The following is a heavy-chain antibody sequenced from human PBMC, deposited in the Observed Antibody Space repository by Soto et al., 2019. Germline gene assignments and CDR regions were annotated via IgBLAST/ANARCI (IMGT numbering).Heavy chain of an antibody. CDR3: ARRNPARVLESPDY. Sequence: QVQLVESGGGVVQPGMSLRLSCAASGFIFSTYGMHWVRQAPGKGLEWVAVTASDGSNQYYGDSVKGRFTVSRDNPRETLFLQMNSLRLDDPALYYCARRNPARVLESPDYWGQGTLVTVSS. CDR2: TASDGSNQ. D-gene: IGHD3-3*01. CDR1: GFIFSTYG. J-gene: IGHJ4*02. V-gene: IGHV3-30*03.